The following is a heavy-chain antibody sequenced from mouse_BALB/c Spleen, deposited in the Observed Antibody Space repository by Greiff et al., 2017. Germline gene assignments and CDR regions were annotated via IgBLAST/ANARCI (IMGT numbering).Heavy chain of an antibody. D-gene: IGHD1-1*01. CDR2: INSNGGST. CDR1: GFTFSSYG. CDR3: ARDEYYGSPYFAY. V-gene: IGHV5-6-3*01. J-gene: IGHJ2*01. Sequence: EVQLVESGGGLVQPGGSLKLSCAASGFTFSSYGMSWVRQTPDKRLELVATINSNGGSTYYPDSVKGRFTISRDNAKNTLYLQMSSLKSEDTAMYYVARDEYYGSPYFAYWGQGTTLTVSS.